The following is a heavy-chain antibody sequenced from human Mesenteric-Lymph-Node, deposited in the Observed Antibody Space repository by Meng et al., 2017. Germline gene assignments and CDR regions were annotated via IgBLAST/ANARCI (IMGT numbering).Heavy chain of an antibody. CDR1: GFTFTDHW. Sequence: VQLGGSGGGLVKPGGSLRLSCAASGFTFTDHWMHWVRQGPGKGLVWVSRINPDGSNPTYADSVKGRFTISRDNAKNTVYLQMNSLRAEDTAVYYCTNDRLNHWGQGALVTVSS. V-gene: IGHV3-74*02. CDR3: TNDRLNH. J-gene: IGHJ1*01. D-gene: IGHD1-1*01. CDR2: INPDGSNP.